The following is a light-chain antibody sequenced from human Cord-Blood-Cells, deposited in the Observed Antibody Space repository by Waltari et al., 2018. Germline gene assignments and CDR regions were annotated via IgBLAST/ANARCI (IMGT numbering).Light chain of an antibody. J-gene: IGLJ3*02. V-gene: IGLV2-14*01. CDR1: SSDVGGYNY. CDR2: DVS. Sequence: QSALTQPASVSVSPGQSITISCTGTSSDVGGYNYVSWYQQHPGKVPKLMIYDVSKRPSGVSNRFSGSKSGNTASLTISGLQAEDEADYYCSSYTSSSFWVFGGGTKLTVL. CDR3: SSYTSSSFWV.